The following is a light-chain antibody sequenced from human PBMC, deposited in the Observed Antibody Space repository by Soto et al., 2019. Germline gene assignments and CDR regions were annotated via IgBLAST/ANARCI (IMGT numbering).Light chain of an antibody. J-gene: IGLJ1*01. Sequence: QSALTQPPSASGSPGQSVTISCTGTSSDIGAYKYVSWYQQHPGKAPKLIIYEVNERPSGVPDRFSGSKSGNTASLTVSGLQPEYEAEYYCSSFVATNNLRVFGTGTKLTVL. CDR1: SSDIGAYKY. V-gene: IGLV2-8*01. CDR3: SSFVATNNLRV. CDR2: EVN.